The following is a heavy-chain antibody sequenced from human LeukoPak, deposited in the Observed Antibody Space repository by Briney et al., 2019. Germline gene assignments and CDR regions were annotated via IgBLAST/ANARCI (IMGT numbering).Heavy chain of an antibody. CDR3: ARRAVFAASGSYLDY. V-gene: IGHV5-51*01. CDR2: IYPGDSDT. CDR1: GYSFTTHW. Sequence: GESLKISCKASGYSFTTHWIGWVRQMPGKGLEWMGIIYPGDSDTRYSPSFQGHVTISADKSISTAYLQWSSLKASDTAMYYCARRAVFAASGSYLDYWGQGTLVTVSS. D-gene: IGHD1-26*01. J-gene: IGHJ4*02.